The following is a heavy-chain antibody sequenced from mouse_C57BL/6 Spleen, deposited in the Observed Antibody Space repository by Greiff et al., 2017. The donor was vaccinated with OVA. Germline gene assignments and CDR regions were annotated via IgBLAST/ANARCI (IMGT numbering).Heavy chain of an antibody. V-gene: IGHV14-2*01. D-gene: IGHD1-1*01. CDR2: IDPEDGEP. CDR1: GFNIKDYY. Sequence: EVQLQQSGAELVKPGASVKLSCTASGFNIKDYYLHWVKPRTEQGLAWIGRIDPEDGEPQYAPKFQGKATITADTSSNTAYLQLSSLTSEDTAVYYCARGDYYGSRNDYWGQGTTLTVSS. J-gene: IGHJ2*01. CDR3: ARGDYYGSRNDY.